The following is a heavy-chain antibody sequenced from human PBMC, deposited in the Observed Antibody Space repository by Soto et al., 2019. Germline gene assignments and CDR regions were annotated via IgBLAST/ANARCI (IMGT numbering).Heavy chain of an antibody. D-gene: IGHD3-10*01. Sequence: GGSLRLSCAASGFTFSSYGMHWVRQAPGKGLEWVAVISYDGSNKYYADSVKGRFTISRDNSKNTLYLQMNSLRAEDTAVYYCAKANSIGVIYLVGYYGMDVWGQGTTVTVSS. CDR1: GFTFSSYG. J-gene: IGHJ6*02. CDR2: ISYDGSNK. V-gene: IGHV3-30*18. CDR3: AKANSIGVIYLVGYYGMDV.